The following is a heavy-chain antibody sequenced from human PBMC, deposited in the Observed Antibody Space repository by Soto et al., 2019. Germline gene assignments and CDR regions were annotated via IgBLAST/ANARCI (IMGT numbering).Heavy chain of an antibody. V-gene: IGHV4-4*02. J-gene: IGHJ4*02. CDR1: GGSIRSNNR. CDR3: ARVYSGSYSDY. Sequence: QVQLQESGPGLVKPSGTLSLTCAVSGGSIRSNNRWSWVRQPPGKGLEWIGEIFHSGSTNYNPSLKIRVTISVDKSKNQFSLKLSSVTAADTAVYYCARVYSGSYSDYWGQGTLVTVSS. D-gene: IGHD1-26*01. CDR2: IFHSGST.